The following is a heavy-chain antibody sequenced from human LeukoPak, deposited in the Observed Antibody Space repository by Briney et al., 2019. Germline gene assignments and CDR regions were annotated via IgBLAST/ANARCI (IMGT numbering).Heavy chain of an antibody. J-gene: IGHJ4*02. CDR3: ARSGGSSAYYSF. CDR2: FYLVDDTT. Sequence: PSETLSLTCTVSGASMFSHYWSWIRQTPGKGLEWIGKFYLVDDTTKYNPSLGGRVNISVDTSRNQFSLHLSHVTAADTAVYYCARSGGSSAYYSFWGQGTLVTVSS. CDR1: GASMFSHY. V-gene: IGHV4-59*11. D-gene: IGHD3-22*01.